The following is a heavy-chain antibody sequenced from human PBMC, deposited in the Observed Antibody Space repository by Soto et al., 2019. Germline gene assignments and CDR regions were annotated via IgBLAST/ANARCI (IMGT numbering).Heavy chain of an antibody. V-gene: IGHV1-3*01. CDR3: ARDRYCSGGSCYPGFDY. CDR2: INAGNGNT. Sequence: ASVKVSCKASGYTFTSYAMHWVRQAPGQRLEWMGWINAGNGNTKYSQKFQGRVTITRDTSASTAYMELSSLRSEDTAVYYCARDRYCSGGSCYPGFDYWGQGTLVTVSS. CDR1: GYTFTSYA. J-gene: IGHJ4*02. D-gene: IGHD2-15*01.